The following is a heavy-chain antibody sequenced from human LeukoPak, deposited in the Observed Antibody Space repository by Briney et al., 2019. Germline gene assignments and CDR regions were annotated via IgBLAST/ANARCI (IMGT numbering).Heavy chain of an antibody. Sequence: ASVKVSCKASGYTFTSSYMHWLRQAPGHGLEWMGIINPSGASRSYAQKFQGTVTMTTDTSTSTVYMELSSLRSEDTAVYYCARDLVRITGTRDALDIWGQGTMVTVSS. CDR3: ARDLVRITGTRDALDI. V-gene: IGHV1-46*01. CDR1: GYTFTSSY. CDR2: INPSGASR. D-gene: IGHD1-7*01. J-gene: IGHJ3*02.